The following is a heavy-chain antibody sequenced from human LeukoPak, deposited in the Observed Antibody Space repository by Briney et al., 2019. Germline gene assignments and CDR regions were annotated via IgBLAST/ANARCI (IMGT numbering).Heavy chain of an antibody. CDR2: IYYSGST. CDR1: GGSISSYY. V-gene: IGHV4-59*01. CDR3: ARDQFSSTNWFDP. Sequence: SETLPLTCTVSGGSISSYYWSWIRQPPGKGLEWIGYIYYSGSTNYNPSLKSRVTISVDTSKNQFSLKLSSVTAADTAVYYCARDQFSSTNWFDPWGQGTLVTVSS. J-gene: IGHJ5*02. D-gene: IGHD5-24*01.